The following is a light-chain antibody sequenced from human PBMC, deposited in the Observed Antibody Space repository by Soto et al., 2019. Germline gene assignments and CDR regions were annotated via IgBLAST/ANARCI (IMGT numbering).Light chain of an antibody. CDR3: RQSSNVPMYI. V-gene: IGKV1-39*01. J-gene: IGKJ2*01. CDR1: QSIAYY. CDR2: AAS. Sequence: DIQMIQSPSSLSASVGDRVSITCRASQSIAYYLNWFQHKPGKAPKLLIYAASSLQSGVPSRFSGSGSGTDFTLSISSLQPEDFETDYCRQSSNVPMYIFGRGTK.